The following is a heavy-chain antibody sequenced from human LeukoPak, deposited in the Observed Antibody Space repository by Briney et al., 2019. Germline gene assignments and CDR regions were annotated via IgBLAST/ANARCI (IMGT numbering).Heavy chain of an antibody. CDR2: IYYSGST. CDR3: ATARYSSSWACDY. V-gene: IGHV4-59*01. CDR1: GGSISSYY. J-gene: IGHJ4*02. D-gene: IGHD6-13*01. Sequence: KPSETLSLTCTVSGGSISSYYWSWIRQPPGKGLEWIGYIYYSGSTNYNPSLKSRVTISVDTSKNQFSLKLSSVTAADTAVYYCATARYSSSWACDYWGQGTLVTVSS.